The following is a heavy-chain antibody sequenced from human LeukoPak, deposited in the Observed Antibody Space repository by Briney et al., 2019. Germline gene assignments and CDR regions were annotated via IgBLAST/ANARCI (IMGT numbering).Heavy chain of an antibody. Sequence: GGSLRLSCAASGFTFSSHAMSWVRQAPGKGLEWVSAISDSGGSTYYADSVKGRFTIPRDNSKNTLYLQMNSLGAEDTAVYYCAKDRSGLELDYWGQGTLVTVSS. V-gene: IGHV3-23*01. J-gene: IGHJ4*02. CDR2: ISDSGGST. CDR3: AKDRSGLELDY. D-gene: IGHD3-10*01. CDR1: GFTFSSHA.